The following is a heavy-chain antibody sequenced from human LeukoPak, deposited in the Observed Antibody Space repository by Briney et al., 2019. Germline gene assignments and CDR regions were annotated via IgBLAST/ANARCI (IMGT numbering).Heavy chain of an antibody. Sequence: SETLSLTCTVSGGSISSYYWSWIRQPPGKGLEGIGYIYYSGSTNYNPSLKSRVTISVDTSKNQFSLKLSSVTAADTAVYYCARDAVSEAVWDGGMDVWGQGTTVTVSS. CDR2: IYYSGST. D-gene: IGHD3-16*01. CDR3: ARDAVSEAVWDGGMDV. J-gene: IGHJ6*02. CDR1: GGSISSYY. V-gene: IGHV4-59*01.